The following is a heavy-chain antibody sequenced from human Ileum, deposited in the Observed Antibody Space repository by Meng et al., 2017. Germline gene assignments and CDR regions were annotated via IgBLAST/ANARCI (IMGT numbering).Heavy chain of an antibody. D-gene: IGHD3-10*01. CDR1: GYSISSGYY. CDR2: IYHGGST. Sequence: SETLSLTCTVSGYSISSGYYWGWIRQPPGKGLEWIGNIYHGGSTYYNPSLKSRVTISVATSKNQFTLKLSSVTAADTAVYFCARDARKLDYYGSGSYDFDYWGQGTLVTVSS. V-gene: IGHV4-38-2*02. J-gene: IGHJ4*02. CDR3: ARDARKLDYYGSGSYDFDY.